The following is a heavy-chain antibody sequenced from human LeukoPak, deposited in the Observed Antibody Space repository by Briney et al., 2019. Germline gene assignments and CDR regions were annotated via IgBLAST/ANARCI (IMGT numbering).Heavy chain of an antibody. Sequence: ASVKVSCKASGYTFTSYAMHWVRQAPGQRLEWMGGIIPIFGTTNYAQKFQGRVTITTDESTSTAYMELSSLRSEDTAVYYCARVEKSHYDSLYYMDVWGKGTTVTVSS. CDR3: ARVEKSHYDSLYYMDV. V-gene: IGHV1-69*05. CDR1: GYTFTSYA. J-gene: IGHJ6*03. CDR2: IIPIFGTT. D-gene: IGHD3-3*01.